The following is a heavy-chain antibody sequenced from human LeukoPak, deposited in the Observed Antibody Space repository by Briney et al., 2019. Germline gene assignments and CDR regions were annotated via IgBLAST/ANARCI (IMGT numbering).Heavy chain of an antibody. V-gene: IGHV3-23*01. J-gene: IGHJ4*02. D-gene: IGHD6-13*01. CDR3: AGGGWNAAAGNY. CDR1: GFTFTTYG. Sequence: SGGSLRLSCAASGFTFTTYGMTWVRQAPGKGLEWVSAISGSGGSTYYADSVKGRFTISRDNSKNTLYLQMNSLRAEDTAVYYCAGGGWNAAAGNYWGQGTLVTVSS. CDR2: ISGSGGST.